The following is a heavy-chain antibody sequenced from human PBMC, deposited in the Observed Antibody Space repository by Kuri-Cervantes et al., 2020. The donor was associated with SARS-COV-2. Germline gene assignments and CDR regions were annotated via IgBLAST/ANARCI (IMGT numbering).Heavy chain of an antibody. CDR3: ASLLGFCTNAACYRYFDY. CDR1: GGSISSYY. Sequence: SETLSLTCTVSGGSISSYYWSWIRQPPGKGLEWIGYIYYSGSTDSDPSLKSRVTISVDTSRNEFSLKLTSVTDADTAIYYCASLLGFCTNAACYRYFDYWAQGTLVTVSS. CDR2: IYYSGST. V-gene: IGHV4-59*08. D-gene: IGHD2-8*01. J-gene: IGHJ4*03.